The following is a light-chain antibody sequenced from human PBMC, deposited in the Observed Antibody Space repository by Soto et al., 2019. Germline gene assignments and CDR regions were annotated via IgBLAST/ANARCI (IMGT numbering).Light chain of an antibody. V-gene: IGLV2-11*01. Sequence: LTQPRSVSGSPGQSVTISCTGTSSDVGGYNYVSWYQQHPGKAPKLMIYDVSKRPSGVPDRFSGSKSGNTASLTISGLQAEDEADYYCCSYAGSYTFVFGTGTKVTVL. J-gene: IGLJ1*01. CDR3: CSYAGSYTFV. CDR2: DVS. CDR1: SSDVGGYNY.